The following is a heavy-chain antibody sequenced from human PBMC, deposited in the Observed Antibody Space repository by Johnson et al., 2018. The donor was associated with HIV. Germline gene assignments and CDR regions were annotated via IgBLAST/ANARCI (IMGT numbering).Heavy chain of an antibody. D-gene: IGHD4-17*01. CDR1: GFTFDDYG. CDR3: ARDNGEDAFDM. J-gene: IGHJ3*02. V-gene: IGHV3-13*04. Sequence: VQLVESGGGVVRPGGSLRLSCAASGFTFDDYGMSWVRQAPGKGLEWVSAIGTAGDTYYPGSVKGRFTISRENAKNSLYLQMNSLRAGDTAVYYCARDNGEDAFDMWGQGTVVSVSS. CDR2: IGTAGDT.